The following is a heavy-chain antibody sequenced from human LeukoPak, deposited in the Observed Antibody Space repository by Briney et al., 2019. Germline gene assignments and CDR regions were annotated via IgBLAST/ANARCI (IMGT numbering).Heavy chain of an antibody. CDR1: GGSISSYY. J-gene: IGHJ4*02. V-gene: IGHV4-59*01. CDR2: IYYSGST. CDR3: ARASDDTALVGYFDY. D-gene: IGHD5-18*01. Sequence: PSETLSLTCTVSGGSISSYYWSWIRQPPGKGLEWIGCIYYSGSTNYNPSLKSRVTISIDTSKNQFSLNLSSVTAADTAVYYCARASDDTALVGYFDYWGQGTLVTVSS.